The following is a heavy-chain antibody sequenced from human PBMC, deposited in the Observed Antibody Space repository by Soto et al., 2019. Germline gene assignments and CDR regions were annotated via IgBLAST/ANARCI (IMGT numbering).Heavy chain of an antibody. CDR1: GGSFSGYY. Sequence: LSLTCAVYGGSFSGYYWSWIRQPPGKGLEWIGEINHSGSTNYNPSLKSRVTISVDTSKNQFSLKLSSVTAADTAVYYCARVDYDILTGYYQTWGQGTLVTVSS. CDR2: INHSGST. CDR3: ARVDYDILTGYYQT. D-gene: IGHD3-9*01. V-gene: IGHV4-34*01. J-gene: IGHJ5*02.